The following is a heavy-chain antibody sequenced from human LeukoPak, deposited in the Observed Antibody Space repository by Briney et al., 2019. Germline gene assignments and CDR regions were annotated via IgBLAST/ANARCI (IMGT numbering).Heavy chain of an antibody. J-gene: IGHJ4*02. V-gene: IGHV3-7*01. Sequence: QSGGSLRLSCAASGFTFSKSWMSWARQAPGKGLECVANIKPDGTEKNYVDSVKGRFTISRDNAKNSLYLQMNSLRAEDTAVYYCAREETRFLEWFFDYWGQGTLVTVSS. D-gene: IGHD3-3*01. CDR1: GFTFSKSW. CDR3: AREETRFLEWFFDY. CDR2: IKPDGTEK.